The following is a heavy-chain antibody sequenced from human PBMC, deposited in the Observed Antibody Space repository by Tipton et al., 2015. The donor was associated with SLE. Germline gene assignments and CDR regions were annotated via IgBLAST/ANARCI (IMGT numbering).Heavy chain of an antibody. CDR3: VRLRSKVLIDY. J-gene: IGHJ4*02. Sequence: TLSLTCTVSGDSIRSSAYSWAWIRQPPGRGLEWIGSLSYGGSTYYNASLQSRVTIPGDTSKSHFSLNLNSVTAADTAVYYCVRLRSKVLIDYWGQGTLVTVSS. D-gene: IGHD2-8*01. CDR1: GDSIRSSAYS. V-gene: IGHV4-39*07. CDR2: LSYGGST.